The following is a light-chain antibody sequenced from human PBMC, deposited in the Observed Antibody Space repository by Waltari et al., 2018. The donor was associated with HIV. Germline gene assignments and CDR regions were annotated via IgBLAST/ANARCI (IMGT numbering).Light chain of an antibody. CDR1: SGHSSYA. V-gene: IGLV4-69*01. CDR3: QTWGTGIWV. CDR2: LNSDCSH. Sequence: QLVLTQSPSASASLGASVKLTCTLSSGHSSYAIAWHQQQPEKGPRYLMKLNSDCSHSKGDGIPDPFSGSSSGAERYLTISSLQSEDEADYYCQTWGTGIWVFGGGTKLTVL. J-gene: IGLJ3*02.